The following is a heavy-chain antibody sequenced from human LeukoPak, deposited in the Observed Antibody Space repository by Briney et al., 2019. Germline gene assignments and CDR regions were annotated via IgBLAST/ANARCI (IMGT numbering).Heavy chain of an antibody. D-gene: IGHD6-13*01. V-gene: IGHV2-5*02. CDR2: IFWDDDK. CDR1: GFSLSTSGVG. J-gene: IGHJ4*02. Sequence: SGPTLVNPTQTLKLTCTFSGFSLSTSGVGVGWIRQPPGKALEWLALIFWDDDKRYSPSLKSRLTITKDTSKNQVVLTLTNMHPVDTATYFCAHFTYTTSWSRWGQGTLVTVSS. CDR3: AHFTYTTSWSR.